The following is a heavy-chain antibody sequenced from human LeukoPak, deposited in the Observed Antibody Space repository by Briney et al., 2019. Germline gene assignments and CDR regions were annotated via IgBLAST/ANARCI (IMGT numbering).Heavy chain of an antibody. CDR3: ARGSTNWDGFKGGFDP. D-gene: IGHD1-26*01. CDR2: IVVGSGNT. J-gene: IGHJ5*02. Sequence: SVKVSCKASGFTFTSSAVQWVRQARGQRLEWIGWIVVGSGNTNYAQTFQERVTITRDMSTSTAYMGLSSLRSEDTAVYYCARGSTNWDGFKGGFDPWGQGTLVTVSS. V-gene: IGHV1-58*01. CDR1: GFTFTSSA.